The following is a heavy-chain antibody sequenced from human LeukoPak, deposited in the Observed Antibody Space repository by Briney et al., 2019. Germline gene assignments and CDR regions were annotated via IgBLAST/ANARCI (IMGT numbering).Heavy chain of an antibody. CDR2: IYYSGST. D-gene: IGHD3-10*01. CDR1: GGSISSYY. V-gene: IGHV4-59*01. CDR3: ARGALRYYGSGSYYNLDY. Sequence: SETLSLTCTVSGGSISSYYWSWIRRPPGKGLEWIGYIYYSGSTNYNPSLKSRVTISVDTSKNQFSLKLSSVTAADTAVYYCARGALRYYGSGSYYNLDYWGQGTLVTVSS. J-gene: IGHJ4*02.